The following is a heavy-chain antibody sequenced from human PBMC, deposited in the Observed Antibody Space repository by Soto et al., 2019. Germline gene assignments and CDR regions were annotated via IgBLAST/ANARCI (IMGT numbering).Heavy chain of an antibody. CDR1: GFTFSSYA. J-gene: IGHJ4*02. CDR2: ISYDGSNK. Sequence: GGSLRLSCAASGFTFSSYAMHWVRQAPGKGLEWVAVISYDGSNKYYADSVKGRFTISRDNSKNTLYLQMNSLRAEDTAVYYCARGLYYDILTGSFDYRGQGTLVTVSS. CDR3: ARGLYYDILTGSFDY. V-gene: IGHV3-30-3*01. D-gene: IGHD3-9*01.